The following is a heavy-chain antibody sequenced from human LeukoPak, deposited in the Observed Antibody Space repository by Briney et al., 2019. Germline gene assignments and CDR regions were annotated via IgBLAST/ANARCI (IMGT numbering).Heavy chain of an antibody. D-gene: IGHD3-22*01. V-gene: IGHV4-59*01. J-gene: IGHJ4*02. CDR3: ARNYYDSSGYPSLDY. CDR1: DGSISIYY. Sequence: SETLSLTCTVSDGSISIYYWSWIRQPPGKGLEWIGYVYSSGNTNYSPSLKSRVTISVDTSKNQFSLKLSSVTAADTAVYYCARNYYDSSGYPSLDYWGQGTLVTVSS. CDR2: VYSSGNT.